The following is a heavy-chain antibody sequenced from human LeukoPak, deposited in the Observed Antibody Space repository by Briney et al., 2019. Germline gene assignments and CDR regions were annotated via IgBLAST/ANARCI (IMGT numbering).Heavy chain of an antibody. CDR1: GFTFSSYA. J-gene: IGHJ4*02. CDR3: AKDFGDGYFDY. D-gene: IGHD3-16*01. CDR2: ISWNSGSI. Sequence: GGSLRLSCAASGFTFSSYAMHWVRQAPGKGLEWVSGISWNSGSIGYADSVKGRFTISRDNAKNSLYLQMNSLRAEDTALYYCAKDFGDGYFDYWGRGTLVTVSS. V-gene: IGHV3-9*01.